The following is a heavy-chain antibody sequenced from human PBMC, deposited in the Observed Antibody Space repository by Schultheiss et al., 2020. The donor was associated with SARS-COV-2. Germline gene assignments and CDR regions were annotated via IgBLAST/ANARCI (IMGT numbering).Heavy chain of an antibody. CDR3: AKAFTVTWPHRFDY. V-gene: IGHV3-23*01. D-gene: IGHD4-11*01. CDR1: GFTFSSYS. Sequence: GGSLRLSCAASGFTFSSYSMNWVRQAPGKGLEWVSGISGSGGGTYYVDSVKGRFTISRDTSKNTLYLQMSSLRAEDTAVYYCAKAFTVTWPHRFDYWGQGTLVTVSS. J-gene: IGHJ4*02. CDR2: ISGSGGGT.